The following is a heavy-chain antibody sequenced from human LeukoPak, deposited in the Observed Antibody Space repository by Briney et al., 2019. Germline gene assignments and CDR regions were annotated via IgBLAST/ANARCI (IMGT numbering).Heavy chain of an antibody. CDR2: ISSSSSTI. CDR3: ARVSKLPGYSSSWYWFDP. D-gene: IGHD6-13*01. Sequence: GGSLRLSCAASGFTFSSYSMNWVHQAPGKGLEWVSYISSSSSTIYYADSVKGRFTISRDNAKNSLYLQMNSLRDEDTAVYYCARVSKLPGYSSSWYWFDPWGQGTLVTVSS. V-gene: IGHV3-48*02. J-gene: IGHJ5*02. CDR1: GFTFSSYS.